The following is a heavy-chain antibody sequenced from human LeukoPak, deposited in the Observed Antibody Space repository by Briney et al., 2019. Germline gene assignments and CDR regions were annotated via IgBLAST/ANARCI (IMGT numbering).Heavy chain of an antibody. CDR2: ISYDGSNK. CDR1: GFTFSSYA. J-gene: IGHJ6*02. CDR3: ARDSAAAGETPYYYYYGMDV. D-gene: IGHD6-13*01. V-gene: IGHV3-30-3*01. Sequence: GGSLRPSCAASGFTFSSYAMHWVRQAPGKGLEWVAVISYDGSNKYYADSVKGRFTISRDNSKNTLYLQMNSLRAEDTAVYYCARDSAAAGETPYYYYYGMDVWGQGTTVTVSS.